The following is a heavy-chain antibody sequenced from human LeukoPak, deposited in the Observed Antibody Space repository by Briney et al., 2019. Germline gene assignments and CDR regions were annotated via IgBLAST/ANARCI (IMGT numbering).Heavy chain of an antibody. CDR1: GYTFASYG. V-gene: IGHV1-18*01. D-gene: IGHD6-6*01. J-gene: IGHJ6*02. CDR2: ISVYSGNT. CDR3: ARDRPSSSTSNYYYYYGMDV. Sequence: ASVKVSCKASGYTFASYGVSWVRQAPGQGPEWMAWISVYSGNTKYAQKFQDRVTLTADTSTSTVYMELRSLRSDDTAVYYCARDRPSSSTSNYYYYYGMDVWGQGTTVTVSS.